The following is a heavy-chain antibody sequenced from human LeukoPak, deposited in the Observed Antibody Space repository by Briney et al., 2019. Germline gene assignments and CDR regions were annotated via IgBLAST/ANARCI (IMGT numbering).Heavy chain of an antibody. V-gene: IGHV4-34*01. CDR2: MKQSGTP. D-gene: IGHD3-10*01. CDR3: ASRPFLYGFRTYFDN. J-gene: IGHJ4*02. Sequence: SETLSLTCAVYCGSLSAFHWNWIRQSPAKGLEWLGEMKQSGTPRYNPSLQSRVTISVDKSKNQFSLNVRSVTAADTAVYYCASRPFLYGFRTYFDNWAQGTLVTVSP. CDR1: CGSLSAFH.